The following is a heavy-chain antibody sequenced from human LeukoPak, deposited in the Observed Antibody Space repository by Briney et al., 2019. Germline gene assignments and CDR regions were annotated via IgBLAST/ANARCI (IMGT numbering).Heavy chain of an antibody. Sequence: PGGSLRLSCAASGFTVSSNYMSWVRQAPGKGLEWVSVIYSGGSTYYADSVKGRFTISRHNSKNTLYLQMNSLRAEDTAVYFCAREGGGSYRRGPFDYWGQGTLVTVSS. CDR3: AREGGGSYRRGPFDY. D-gene: IGHD1-26*01. J-gene: IGHJ4*02. CDR1: GFTVSSNY. V-gene: IGHV3-53*04. CDR2: IYSGGST.